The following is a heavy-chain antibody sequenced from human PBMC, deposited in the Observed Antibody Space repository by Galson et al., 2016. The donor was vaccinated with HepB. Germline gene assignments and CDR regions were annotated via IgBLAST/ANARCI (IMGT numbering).Heavy chain of an antibody. CDR2: MYYRGTT. Sequence: SETLSLTCSVSGASISSRNYCWGWIRQPPEKGLEWIVSMYYRGTTNYNPSLKSRVTISDDTSENQFSLRLTSVTAADTAIYSCARVVGYGSGNHGIDKWGQGTLVTVSS. J-gene: IGHJ4*02. CDR1: GASISSRNYC. V-gene: IGHV4-39*07. D-gene: IGHD3-10*01. CDR3: ARVVGYGSGNHGIDK.